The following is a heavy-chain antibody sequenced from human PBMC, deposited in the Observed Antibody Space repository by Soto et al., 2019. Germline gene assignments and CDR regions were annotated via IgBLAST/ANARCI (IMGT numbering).Heavy chain of an antibody. J-gene: IGHJ4*02. V-gene: IGHV3-30*03. CDR1: GFTFSSYG. CDR2: ISYDGSNK. CDR3: AIYSSGWYHLDY. Sequence: GGSLRLSCAASGFTFSSYGMHWVRQAPGKGLEWVAVISYDGSNKYYADSVKGRFTISRDNSKNTLYLQMNSLRAEDTAVYYCAIYSSGWYHLDYWGQGTLVTVSS. D-gene: IGHD6-19*01.